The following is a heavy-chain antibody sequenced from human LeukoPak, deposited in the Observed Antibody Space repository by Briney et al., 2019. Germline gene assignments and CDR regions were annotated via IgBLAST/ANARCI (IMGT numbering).Heavy chain of an antibody. CDR2: ISVYSGNT. D-gene: IGHD5-18*01. CDR1: GYTFISNG. V-gene: IGHV1-18*01. J-gene: IGHJ3*02. Sequence: ASVKVSCKASGYTFISNGISWVRQASGQGLEWLGWISVYSGNTNYAQRFQGRLTMTTDTSTTTAYMELRSLRSDDTAVYYCARDRQHGFDNWGQGTMVTVSS. CDR3: ARDRQHGFDN.